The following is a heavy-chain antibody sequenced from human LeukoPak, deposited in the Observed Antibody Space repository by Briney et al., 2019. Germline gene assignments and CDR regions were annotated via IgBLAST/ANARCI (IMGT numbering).Heavy chain of an antibody. Sequence: SETLSLTCTVSGGSVSSGSYYWSWIRQPPGKGLEWIGYIYYSGSTNYNPSLKSRVTISVDTSKNQFSLKLSSVTAADTAVYYWGGVEAVAGGGDFDYWGQGTLVTVSS. J-gene: IGHJ4*02. CDR3: GGVEAVAGGGDFDY. CDR2: IYYSGST. V-gene: IGHV4-61*01. CDR1: GGSVSSGSYY. D-gene: IGHD6-19*01.